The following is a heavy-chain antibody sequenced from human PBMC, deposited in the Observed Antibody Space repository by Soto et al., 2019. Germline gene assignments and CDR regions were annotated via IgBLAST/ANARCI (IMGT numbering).Heavy chain of an antibody. CDR3: AREALPHSPPYCGRDCCPLPFDY. Sequence: SVKVSCKASGFTFTSSAVQGVRQARGQRLEWIGWIFVGSGNTNYAQKFQERVTITRDMSTSTAYMELSSLRSEDTAVYYCAREALPHSPPYCGRDCCPLPFDYWGDGTLVTVSS. D-gene: IGHD2-21*02. CDR1: GFTFTSSA. CDR2: IFVGSGNT. J-gene: IGHJ4*01. V-gene: IGHV1-58*01.